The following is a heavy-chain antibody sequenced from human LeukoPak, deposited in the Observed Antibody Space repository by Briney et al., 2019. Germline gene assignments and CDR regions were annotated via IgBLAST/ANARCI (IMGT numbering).Heavy chain of an antibody. CDR2: MNPNSGNT. D-gene: IGHD3-22*01. CDR3: AREDYYDSGSFDP. V-gene: IGHV1-8*02. CDR1: GHTFTSYD. Sequence: ASVKVSCKASGHTFTSYDINWVRQATGQGLEWMGWMNPNSGNTAYARKFQGRVTMTRNTSISTAYMELSSLRSEDTAVYYCAREDYYDSGSFDPWGQGTLVTVSS. J-gene: IGHJ5*02.